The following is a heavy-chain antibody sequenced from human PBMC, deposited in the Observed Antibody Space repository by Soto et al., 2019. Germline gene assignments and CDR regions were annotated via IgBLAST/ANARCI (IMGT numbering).Heavy chain of an antibody. J-gene: IGHJ4*02. D-gene: IGHD2-15*01. CDR2: IWYDGSNK. Sequence: SLRLSCAASGFTFSVYAMSWVRQAPGKGLEWVAVIWYDGSNKYYADSVKGRFTISRDNSKNTLYLQMNSLRADDTAVYYCARDYSGGSSAPDYWGQGTLVTVSS. V-gene: IGHV3-33*08. CDR3: ARDYSGGSSAPDY. CDR1: GFTFSVYA.